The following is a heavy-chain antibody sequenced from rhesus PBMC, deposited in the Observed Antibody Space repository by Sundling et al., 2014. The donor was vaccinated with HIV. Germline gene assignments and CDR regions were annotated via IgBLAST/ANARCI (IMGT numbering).Heavy chain of an antibody. CDR1: GGSISSINW. J-gene: IGHJ4*01. D-gene: IGHD2-21*01. CDR3: ARTDEYCTGSGCRVFDY. CDR2: ISGSAGTT. V-gene: IGHV4-57*02. Sequence: QMQLQVSGPGVVKPSETLSLTCAVSGGSISSINWWNWIRQSPGEGLEWIGRISGSAGTTSDNPSLKSRVIISQDTSKNQFSLKLTSVTAADTAVYYCARTDEYCTGSGCRVFDYWGQGVLVTVSS.